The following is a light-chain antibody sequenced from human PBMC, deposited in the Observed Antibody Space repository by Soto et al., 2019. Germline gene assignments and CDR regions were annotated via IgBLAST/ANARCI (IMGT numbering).Light chain of an antibody. CDR1: SGDVGGYNY. J-gene: IGLJ1*01. CDR2: EVS. CDR3: SSYTSSSTYV. V-gene: IGLV2-14*01. Sequence: QSMLTQPASVSGSPGQSITISCTGTSGDVGGYNYVSWYQQHPGKAPKLMIYEVSNRPSGVSNRFSGSKSGNTASLTISGLQAEDEADYYCSSYTSSSTYVFGTGTKVTVL.